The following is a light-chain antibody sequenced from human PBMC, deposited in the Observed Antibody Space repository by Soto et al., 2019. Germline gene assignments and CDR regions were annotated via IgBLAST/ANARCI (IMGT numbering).Light chain of an antibody. V-gene: IGKV1-5*01. Sequence: DIQMTQSPSTLSASVGDRVTITSRASQSINTCLAWYQQNPGNAPKLLIYDASSLASGAPSRFSGSGSGTEFTLSISSVQPDDFATYYCQQYRTYSHTYSQGTKLEMK. J-gene: IGKJ2*01. CDR3: QQYRTYSHT. CDR1: QSINTC. CDR2: DAS.